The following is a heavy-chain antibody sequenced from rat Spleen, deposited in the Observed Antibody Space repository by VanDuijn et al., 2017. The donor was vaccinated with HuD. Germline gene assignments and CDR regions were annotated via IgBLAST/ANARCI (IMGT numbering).Heavy chain of an antibody. D-gene: IGHD1-2*01. CDR3: ARPDYSRFDY. V-gene: IGHV5-25*01. Sequence: EVQLAESGGGLVQPGRSMKLSCTALGFTFSNYYMAWVRQAPTKGLEWVASISNGGGNTYYRDSVKGRFTISRDIAKSTLYLQMDSLRSEDTATYFCARPDYSRFDYWGQGVMVTVSS. CDR2: ISNGGGNT. CDR1: GFTFSNYY. J-gene: IGHJ2*01.